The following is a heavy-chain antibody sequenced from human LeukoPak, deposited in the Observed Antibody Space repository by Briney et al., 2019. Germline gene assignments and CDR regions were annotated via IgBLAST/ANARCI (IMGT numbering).Heavy chain of an antibody. D-gene: IGHD3-10*01. V-gene: IGHV3-30*14. Sequence: GGSLRLSCAASGFTFSNYAMHWVRQAPGKGLEWVAIISYDGSNKYYTDSVKGRFTISRDNSKNTLYLQMNSLRAEDTAVYYCARVMPYTYGSGPFDYWGQGTLVTVSS. J-gene: IGHJ4*02. CDR1: GFTFSNYA. CDR2: ISYDGSNK. CDR3: ARVMPYTYGSGPFDY.